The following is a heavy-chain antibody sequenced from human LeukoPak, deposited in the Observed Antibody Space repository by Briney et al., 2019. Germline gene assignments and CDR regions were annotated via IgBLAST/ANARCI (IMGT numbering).Heavy chain of an antibody. D-gene: IGHD3-3*01. J-gene: IGHJ5*02. CDR2: IYHSGST. CDR3: AGYEGDWFDP. CDR1: GGSISSGGYS. V-gene: IGHV4-30-2*01. Sequence: SETLSLTCAVSGGSISSGGYSWSWIRQPPGKGLEWIGYIYHSGSTYYNPSLKSRVTISVDRSKNQFSLKLSSVTAADTAVYYCAGYEGDWFDPWGQGTLVTVSS.